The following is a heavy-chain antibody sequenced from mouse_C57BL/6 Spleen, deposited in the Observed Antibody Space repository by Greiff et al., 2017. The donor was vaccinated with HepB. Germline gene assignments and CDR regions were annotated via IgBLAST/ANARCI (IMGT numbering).Heavy chain of an antibody. CDR3: ESRSYRFAY. CDR1: GYTFTSYW. Sequence: VQLQQPGAELVKPGASVKLSCKASGYTFTSYWMQWVKQRPGQGLEWIGEIDPSDSYTNYNQKFKGKATLTVDTTSSTAYMQHSSLTSEDSAVYYCESRSYRFAYWGQGTLVTVSA. CDR2: IDPSDSYT. D-gene: IGHD1-1*01. J-gene: IGHJ3*01. V-gene: IGHV1-50*01.